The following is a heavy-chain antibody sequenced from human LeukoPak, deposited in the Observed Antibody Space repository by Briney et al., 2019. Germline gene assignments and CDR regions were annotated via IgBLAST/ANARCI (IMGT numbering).Heavy chain of an antibody. CDR1: GGSISSHY. CDR2: IYYSGST. D-gene: IGHD6-6*01. CDR3: ASYSSYTLFDY. J-gene: IGHJ4*02. V-gene: IGHV4-59*11. Sequence: SETLSLTCTVSGGSISSHYWSWIRQPPGKGLEWIGYIYYSGSTNYNPSLKCRVTISVDTSKNQFSLKLSSVTAADTAVYYCASYSSYTLFDYWGQGTLVTVSS.